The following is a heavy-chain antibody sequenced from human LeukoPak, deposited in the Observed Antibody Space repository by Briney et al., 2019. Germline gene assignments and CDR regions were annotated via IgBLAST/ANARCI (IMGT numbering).Heavy chain of an antibody. CDR2: IYHTGAT. CDR1: GGSIGGDY. Sequence: SGTLSLTCTVSGGSIGGDYWTRIRHPPGKGLQYIGYIYHTGATNYNPSLKSRVTMSVDTSENQFSLKLNSVTAADTAVYFCAKYGKSGWSIDNWGQGTLVTVSS. J-gene: IGHJ4*02. CDR3: AKYGKSGWSIDN. V-gene: IGHV4-59*08. D-gene: IGHD6-19*01.